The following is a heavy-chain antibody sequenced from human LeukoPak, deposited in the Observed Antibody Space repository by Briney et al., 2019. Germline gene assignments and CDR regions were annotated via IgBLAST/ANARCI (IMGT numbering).Heavy chain of an antibody. CDR1: GFTFSSYA. J-gene: IGHJ5*02. D-gene: IGHD3-10*01. V-gene: IGHV3-23*01. CDR2: ISGSGGST. CDR3: AKDQSSTLWFGELLGNDWFDP. Sequence: AGGSLRLYCAASGFTFSSYAMSWVRQAPGKGLEWVSAISGSGGSTYYADSVKGRFTISRDNSKNTLYLQMNSLRAEDTAVYYCAKDQSSTLWFGELLGNDWFDPWGQGTLVTVSS.